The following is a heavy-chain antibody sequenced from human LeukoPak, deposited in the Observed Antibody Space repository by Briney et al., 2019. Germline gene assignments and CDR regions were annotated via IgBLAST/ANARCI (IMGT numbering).Heavy chain of an antibody. V-gene: IGHV3-23*01. CDR1: RFTFTTYA. J-gene: IGHJ6*03. Sequence: GGSLRLSCTASRFTFTTYAMSWVRQAPGKGLEWVSSISGTGSSTYYADSVEGRFTISRDNSKNTLYLQMNSLRADDAALYYCAKEGSYYYFYMDVWGKGTTVTVSS. CDR3: AKEGSYYYFYMDV. CDR2: ISGTGSST.